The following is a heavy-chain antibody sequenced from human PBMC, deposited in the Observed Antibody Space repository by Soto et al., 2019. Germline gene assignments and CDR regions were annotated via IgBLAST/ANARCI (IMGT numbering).Heavy chain of an antibody. CDR1: GFTFDDYA. J-gene: IGHJ4*02. CDR2: ISWNSGHI. D-gene: IGHD5-18*01. CDR3: VRSKGGYSYGTPFDY. V-gene: IGHV3-9*01. Sequence: EVQLEESGGALVQPGRSLRLSCAASGFTFDDYAMYWVRQVLGEGLEWVSSISWNSGHIGYADSVKGRFTTSRDNAKNSLYLQMNSLRPEDTALYYCVRSKGGYSYGTPFDYWGQGTLVTVSS.